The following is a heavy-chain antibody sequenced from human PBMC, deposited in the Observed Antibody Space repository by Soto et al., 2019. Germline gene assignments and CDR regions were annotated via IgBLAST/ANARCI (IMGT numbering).Heavy chain of an antibody. Sequence: QVQLVQSGAEVKKPGASVKVSCRTSGYTFTSFGITWVRQAPGQGLEWMGWITAYNGNTNYAQSLQGRVTMTTDTSTSTAYLELRSLTSDDPAVYYCARGGAGTKYWGQGTLVTVSS. CDR3: ARGGAGTKY. CDR1: GYTFTSFG. CDR2: ITAYNGNT. D-gene: IGHD6-19*01. V-gene: IGHV1-18*01. J-gene: IGHJ4*02.